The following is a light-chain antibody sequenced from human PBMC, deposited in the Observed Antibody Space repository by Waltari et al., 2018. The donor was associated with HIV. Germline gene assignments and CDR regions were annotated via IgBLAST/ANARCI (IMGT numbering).Light chain of an antibody. Sequence: NFMLPQPHSVSESPGKPVPISCTRSSGSIASNSVQLYQQRPGSAPTTVIYEDNQRPSGVPDRFSGSIDSSSNSASLTISVLKTEDEADYYCQSYDSSNVVFGGGTKLTVL. CDR3: QSYDSSNVV. CDR2: EDN. CDR1: SGSIASNS. J-gene: IGLJ2*01. V-gene: IGLV6-57*04.